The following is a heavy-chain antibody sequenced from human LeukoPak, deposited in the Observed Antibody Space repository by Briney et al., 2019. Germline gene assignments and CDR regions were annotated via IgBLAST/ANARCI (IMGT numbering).Heavy chain of an antibody. Sequence: PSETLSLTCTVSDDSIENYFWTWIRQSPGKGLEWIGYVFYSGSTSYNPSLRSRLTMSVDTSKSQFSLNLKSVTAADTAVYYCARGGGSTWTQRGYFQHWGQGTLVTVSS. CDR1: DDSIENYF. CDR2: VFYSGST. V-gene: IGHV4-59*01. D-gene: IGHD6-13*01. CDR3: ARGGGSTWTQRGYFQH. J-gene: IGHJ1*01.